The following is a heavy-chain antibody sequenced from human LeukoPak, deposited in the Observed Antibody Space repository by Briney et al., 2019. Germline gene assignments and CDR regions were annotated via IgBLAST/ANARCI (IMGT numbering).Heavy chain of an antibody. CDR1: GGTFSSYA. D-gene: IGHD3-10*01. Sequence: SVKVSCKASGGTFSSYAISWVRQAPGQGLEWMGRIIPIFGTANYAQKLQGRVTITTDESTSTAYMELSSLRSEDTAVYYCARDSPPSGYYYYYYMDVWGKGTTVTVSS. CDR3: ARDSPPSGYYYYYYMDV. V-gene: IGHV1-69*05. J-gene: IGHJ6*03. CDR2: IIPIFGTA.